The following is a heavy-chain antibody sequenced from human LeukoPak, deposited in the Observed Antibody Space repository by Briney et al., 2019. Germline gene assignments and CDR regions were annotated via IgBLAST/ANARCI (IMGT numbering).Heavy chain of an antibody. J-gene: IGHJ4*02. V-gene: IGHV3-23*01. CDR1: GFTFSSYA. CDR2: ISGSGGST. CDR3: AKDYYYDSSGYYYYFDY. Sequence: PGGSLRLSCAASGFTFSSYAMSWVRQAPGKGLEWVSAISGSGGSTYYADSVKGRFIISRDNSKNTLYLQMNSLRAEDTALYYCAKDYYYDSSGYYYYFDYWGQGTLVAVSS. D-gene: IGHD3-22*01.